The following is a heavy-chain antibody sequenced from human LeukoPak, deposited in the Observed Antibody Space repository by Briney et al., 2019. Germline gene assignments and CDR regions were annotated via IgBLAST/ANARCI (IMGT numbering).Heavy chain of an antibody. D-gene: IGHD1-14*01. CDR3: ARVTNWATGMDY. J-gene: IGHJ4*02. V-gene: IGHV3-64*01. CDR2: ISSSGGST. Sequence: GGSLRLSCAASGFTFSTYGMHWVRQAPGKGLEYGSGISSSGGSTYYGNSVKGRFTISRDNSKNTLYLQMGSLRADDMAVYYCARVTNWATGMDYWGQGTLVTVSS. CDR1: GFTFSTYG.